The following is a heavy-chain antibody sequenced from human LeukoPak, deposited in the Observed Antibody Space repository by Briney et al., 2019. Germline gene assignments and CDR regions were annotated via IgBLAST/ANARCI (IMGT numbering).Heavy chain of an antibody. V-gene: IGHV3-23*01. CDR1: GFTFSSYA. D-gene: IGHD2-15*01. Sequence: PGGSLRLSCAASGFTFSSYAMSWVRQAPGKGLEWVLAISGSGGSTYYADSVKGRFTISRDNSKNTLYLQMNSLRAEDTAVYYCANRYCSGGSCYHFDYWGQGTLVTVSS. J-gene: IGHJ4*02. CDR3: ANRYCSGGSCYHFDY. CDR2: ISGSGGST.